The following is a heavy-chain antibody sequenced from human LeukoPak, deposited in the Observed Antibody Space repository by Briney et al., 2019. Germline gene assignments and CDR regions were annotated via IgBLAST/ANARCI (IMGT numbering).Heavy chain of an antibody. V-gene: IGHV1-69*13. CDR2: IIPIFGTA. CDR1: GGTFSSYA. CDR3: ARNRVDGPGKDH. Sequence: SVKVSCKASGGTFSSYAISWVRQAPGQGLEWMGGIIPIFGTANYAQKFQGRVTITADESTSTAYMELSSLRSEDTAVYYCARNRVDGPGKDHWGQGTTVTVSS. J-gene: IGHJ6*02. D-gene: IGHD3-10*01.